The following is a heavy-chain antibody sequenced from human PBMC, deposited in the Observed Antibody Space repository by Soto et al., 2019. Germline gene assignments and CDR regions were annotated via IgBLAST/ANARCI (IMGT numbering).Heavy chain of an antibody. V-gene: IGHV3-30-3*01. D-gene: IGHD2-15*01. CDR2: ISYDGSNK. CDR3: ASEGRYCSGGSCYSDY. Sequence: GGSLRLSCAASGFTFSSYAMHWVRQAPGKGLEWVAVISYDGSNKYYADSVKGRFTISRDNSKNTLYLQMNSLRAEDTAVYYCASEGRYCSGGSCYSDYWGQGTLVTVSS. CDR1: GFTFSSYA. J-gene: IGHJ4*02.